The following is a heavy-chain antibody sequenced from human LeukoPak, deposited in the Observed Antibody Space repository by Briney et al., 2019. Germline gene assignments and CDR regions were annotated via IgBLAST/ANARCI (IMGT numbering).Heavy chain of an antibody. D-gene: IGHD2-2*01. CDR3: ARGSSAAPGQASWFDP. CDR1: GDTFTIYY. Sequence: ASVKVSCKASGDTFTIYYMHWVRQAPGQGLEWMGIINPSGDSTNYAQKFQGRVTMTRDTSTSTVYMDLSSLRSEDTAVYYCARGSSAAPGQASWFDPWGQGTLVTVSS. CDR2: INPSGDST. V-gene: IGHV1-46*03. J-gene: IGHJ5*02.